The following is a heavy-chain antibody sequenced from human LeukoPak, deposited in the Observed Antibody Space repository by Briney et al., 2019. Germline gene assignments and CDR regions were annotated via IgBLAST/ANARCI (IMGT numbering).Heavy chain of an antibody. CDR3: ARQMGKRIFGVVIITWFDP. V-gene: IGHV4-39*01. CDR2: IYYSGSI. Sequence: SETRSLTCTVSGGSISSSSYYWGWIRQPPGKGLEWIGSIYYSGSIYYNPSLKSRVTISVDTSKNQFSLKLNSVTAADTAMYYCARQMGKRIFGVVIITWFDPWGQGTLVTVSS. J-gene: IGHJ5*02. D-gene: IGHD3-3*01. CDR1: GGSISSSSYY.